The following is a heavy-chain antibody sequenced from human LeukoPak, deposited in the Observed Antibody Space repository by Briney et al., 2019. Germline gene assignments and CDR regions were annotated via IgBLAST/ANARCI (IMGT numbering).Heavy chain of an antibody. V-gene: IGHV3-33*01. CDR1: GFTFSNYG. CDR3: AREGPRGNSQFDY. CDR2: IWYDGSNK. Sequence: PGGSLRLSCAASGFTFSNYGMHRVRQAPGKGLEWVALIWYDGSNKYYADSVKGRLTISRDNSKNTLFLQMNSLRAEDTAVYYCAREGPRGNSQFDYWGQGTLVTVSS. J-gene: IGHJ4*02. D-gene: IGHD2/OR15-2a*01.